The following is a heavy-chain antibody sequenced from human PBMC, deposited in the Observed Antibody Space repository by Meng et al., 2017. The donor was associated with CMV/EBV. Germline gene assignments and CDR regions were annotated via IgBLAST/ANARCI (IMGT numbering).Heavy chain of an antibody. D-gene: IGHD6-13*01. V-gene: IGHV4-59*01. CDR1: GGSISSYY. J-gene: IGHJ6*02. Sequence: GSLRLSCTVSGGSISSYYWSWIRQPPGKGLEWIGYIYYSGSTNYNPSLKSRVTISVDTSKNQFSLRLSSVTAADTAVYYCVRGAGYSSSWYPYYYGMDVWGQGTTVTVSS. CDR2: IYYSGST. CDR3: VRGAGYSSSWYPYYYGMDV.